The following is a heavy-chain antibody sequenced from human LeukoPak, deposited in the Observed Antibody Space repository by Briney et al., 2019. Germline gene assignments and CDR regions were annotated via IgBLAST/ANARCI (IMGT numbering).Heavy chain of an antibody. CDR2: INHSGST. J-gene: IGHJ5*02. CDR1: GGSFSGYY. V-gene: IGHV4-34*01. CDR3: ARGYCSGGSCYSPAFDP. Sequence: SETLSLTCAVYGGSFSGYYWGWIRQPPGKGLEWIGEINHSGSTNYNPSLKSRVTISVDTSKNQFSLKLSSVTAADTAVYYCARGYCSGGSCYSPAFDPWGQGTLVTVSS. D-gene: IGHD2-15*01.